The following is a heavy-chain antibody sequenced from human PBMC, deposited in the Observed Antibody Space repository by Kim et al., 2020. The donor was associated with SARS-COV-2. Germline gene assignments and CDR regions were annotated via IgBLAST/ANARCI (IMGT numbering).Heavy chain of an antibody. Sequence: GGSLRLSCAASGFTFSSYAMSWVRQAPGKGLEWVSAISGSGGSTYYADSVKGRFTISRDNSKNTLYLQMNSLRAEDTAVYYCAKDGVRGVIEYYYYYGMDVWGQGTTVTVSS. D-gene: IGHD3-10*01. CDR3: AKDGVRGVIEYYYYYGMDV. J-gene: IGHJ6*02. CDR1: GFTFSSYA. CDR2: ISGSGGST. V-gene: IGHV3-23*01.